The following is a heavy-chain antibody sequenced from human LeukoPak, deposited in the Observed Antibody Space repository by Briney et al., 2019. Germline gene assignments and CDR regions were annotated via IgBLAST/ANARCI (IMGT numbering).Heavy chain of an antibody. V-gene: IGHV1-46*01. Sequence: ASVKVSCKASGYSFTVYYMHWVRQAPGQGLEWMGIINPSGGSTSYAQKFQGRVTMTRDMSTSTVYMELSSLRSEDTAVYYCASGGAARSPFDYWGQGTLVTVSS. CDR1: GYSFTVYY. CDR2: INPSGGST. J-gene: IGHJ4*02. D-gene: IGHD6-6*01. CDR3: ASGGAARSPFDY.